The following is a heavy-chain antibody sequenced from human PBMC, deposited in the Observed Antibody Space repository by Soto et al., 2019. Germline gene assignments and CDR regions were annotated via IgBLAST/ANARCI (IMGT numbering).Heavy chain of an antibody. CDR1: GYSFTNYG. CDR2: ISAYNGNT. D-gene: IGHD6-19*01. V-gene: IGHV1-18*01. J-gene: IGHJ6*03. CDR3: ARDRGVAPPVAGNTHYYYYMDV. Sequence: QDQLVQSGVEVKKPGASVKVSCKASGYSFTNYGITWVRQAPGQGFEWMGWISAYNGNTNYAHKFQGRVTMHTDASTSTAYLELRRLRSDDTAVYYCARDRGVAPPVAGNTHYYYYMDVWGKGTTVTVSS.